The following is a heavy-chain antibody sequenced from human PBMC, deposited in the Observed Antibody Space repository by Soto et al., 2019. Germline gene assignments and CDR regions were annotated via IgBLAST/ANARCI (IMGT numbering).Heavy chain of an antibody. CDR1: GGSISSSSYY. Sequence: QLQLQESGPGLVKPSETLSLTCTVSGGSISSSSYYWGWIRQPPGKGLEWIGSIYYSGSTYYNPSLKSRVTISVDTSKNQFSLKLSSVTAADTAVYYCATDGDSSGWYGRGGAFDIWGQGTMVTVSS. CDR2: IYYSGST. J-gene: IGHJ3*02. V-gene: IGHV4-39*01. D-gene: IGHD6-19*01. CDR3: ATDGDSSGWYGRGGAFDI.